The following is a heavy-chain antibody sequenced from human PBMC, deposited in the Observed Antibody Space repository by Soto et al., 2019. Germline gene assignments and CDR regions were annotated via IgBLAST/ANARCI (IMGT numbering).Heavy chain of an antibody. J-gene: IGHJ4*02. Sequence: SETLSLACAVYGGSVSGYYWSWIRQPPGKGLEWIGEINHSGSTNYNPSLKSRVTISVDTSKNQFSLKLSSVTAADTAVYYCARVSSSWSGVDDWGQGTLVTVSS. CDR3: ARVSSSWSGVDD. CDR2: INHSGST. V-gene: IGHV4-34*01. D-gene: IGHD6-13*01. CDR1: GGSVSGYY.